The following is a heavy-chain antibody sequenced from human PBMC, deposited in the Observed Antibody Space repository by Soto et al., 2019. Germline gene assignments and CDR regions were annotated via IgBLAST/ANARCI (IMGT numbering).Heavy chain of an antibody. J-gene: IGHJ4*02. CDR3: AKSGYCSGGSCYGTLDY. CDR2: ISGSGGST. D-gene: IGHD2-15*01. V-gene: IGHV3-23*01. Sequence: EVQLLESGGGLVQPGGSLRLSCAASGFTFSSYAMSWVRQAPGKGLEWVSAISGSGGSTYYADSVKGRFTISRDNSKNTLNLQMNRLRAEDTAVYYCAKSGYCSGGSCYGTLDYWGQGTLVTVSS. CDR1: GFTFSSYA.